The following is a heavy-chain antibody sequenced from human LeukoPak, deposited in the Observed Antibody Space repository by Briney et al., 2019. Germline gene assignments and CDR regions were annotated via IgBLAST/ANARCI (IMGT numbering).Heavy chain of an antibody. V-gene: IGHV1-18*01. CDR2: ISAYNGNT. D-gene: IGHD6-13*01. CDR1: GYTFTSYG. Sequence: EASVKVSCKASGYTFTSYGISWVRQAPGQGLEWMGWISAYNGNTNYAQKLQGRVTMTTDTSTSTAYVELRSLRSDDTAVYYCARMKGSSWSERDDYWGQGTLVTVSS. CDR3: ARMKGSSWSERDDY. J-gene: IGHJ4*02.